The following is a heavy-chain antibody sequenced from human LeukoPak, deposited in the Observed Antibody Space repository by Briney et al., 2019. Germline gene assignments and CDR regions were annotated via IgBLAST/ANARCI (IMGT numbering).Heavy chain of an antibody. V-gene: IGHV3-30-3*01. CDR3: ASGRRPDIVASGDFDY. J-gene: IGHJ4*02. Sequence: GGSLRLSCAASGFTFSSYAMHWVRQAPGKGLERVAVISYDGSNKYYADSVKGRFTISRDNSKNTLYLQMNSLRAEDTAVYYCASGRRPDIVASGDFDYWGQGTLVTVSS. CDR2: ISYDGSNK. CDR1: GFTFSSYA. D-gene: IGHD5-12*01.